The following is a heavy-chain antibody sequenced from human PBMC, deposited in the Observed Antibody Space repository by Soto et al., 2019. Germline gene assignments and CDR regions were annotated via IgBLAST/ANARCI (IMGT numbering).Heavy chain of an antibody. CDR1: GYTFTSYD. CDR2: MNPNSGNT. D-gene: IGHD2-2*01. Sequence: ASVKVSCKASGYTFTSYDINWVRQATGQGLEWMGWMNPNSGNTGYAQKFQGRVTMTRNTSISTAYMELSSLRSEDTAVYYCARNRRCSSTSCYSDYYYYGMDVWGQGTTVPVSS. J-gene: IGHJ6*02. CDR3: ARNRRCSSTSCYSDYYYYGMDV. V-gene: IGHV1-8*01.